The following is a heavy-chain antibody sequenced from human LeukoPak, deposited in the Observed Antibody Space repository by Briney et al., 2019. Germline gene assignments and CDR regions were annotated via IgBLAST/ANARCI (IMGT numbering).Heavy chain of an antibody. CDR2: INHSEST. D-gene: IGHD3-22*01. J-gene: IGHJ1*01. CDR3: ARFYDDASGYQRAFQH. Sequence: PSETLSLTCAVYGGSFSGYYSWIRQPPGKGLEWIGEINHSESTNYNPSLKSRVTMSVDTSKKQFSLKLSSVTAADTAVYYCARFYDDASGYQRAFQHWGQGTLVTVSS. V-gene: IGHV4-34*01. CDR1: GGSFSGYY.